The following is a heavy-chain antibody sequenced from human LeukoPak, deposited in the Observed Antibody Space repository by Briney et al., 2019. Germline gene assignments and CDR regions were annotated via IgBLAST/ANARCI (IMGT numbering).Heavy chain of an antibody. CDR2: ISSSGSTI. J-gene: IGHJ4*02. CDR1: GFTFSDYY. Sequence: GGSLRLSCAASGFTFSDYYMSWIRQAPGEGLEWVSYISSSGSTIYYADSVKGRFTISRDNAKNSLYLQMNSLRAEDTAVYYCARGDGVEMATIVNCWGQGTLVTVSS. CDR3: ARGDGVEMATIVNC. V-gene: IGHV3-11*01. D-gene: IGHD5-24*01.